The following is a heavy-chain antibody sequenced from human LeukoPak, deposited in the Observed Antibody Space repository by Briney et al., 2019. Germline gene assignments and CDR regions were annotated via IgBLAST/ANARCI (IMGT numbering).Heavy chain of an antibody. V-gene: IGHV3-15*01. CDR2: IRREVDGCTA. CDR3: NTDSMEDIRGYCTGGRCGGIDY. CDR1: GFTLRNAW. J-gene: IGHJ4*02. D-gene: IGHD2-15*01. Sequence: GGSHRLSCAASGFTLRNAWMRWVRQAPGKGGEGVGRIRREVDGCTADYDAAVEGRFTISRDDSNNQLYLQMNSLKTEDTAVYYCNTDSMEDIRGYCTGGRCGGIDYWGQGTLVTVSS.